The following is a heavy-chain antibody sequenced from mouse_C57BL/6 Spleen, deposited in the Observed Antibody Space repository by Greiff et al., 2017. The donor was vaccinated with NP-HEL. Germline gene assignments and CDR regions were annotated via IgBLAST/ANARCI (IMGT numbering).Heavy chain of an antibody. CDR3: ASHNDGYLDAMDY. CDR1: GYTFTSYW. Sequence: QVQLQQPGTELVKPGASVKLSCTASGYTFTSYWMHWVKQRPGQGLEWIGNINPNNGGTNYNEKFKSKATLTVDKSSSTAYMQLSSLTSEDSAVYYCASHNDGYLDAMDYWGQGTSVTVSS. J-gene: IGHJ4*01. V-gene: IGHV1-53*01. D-gene: IGHD2-3*01. CDR2: INPNNGGT.